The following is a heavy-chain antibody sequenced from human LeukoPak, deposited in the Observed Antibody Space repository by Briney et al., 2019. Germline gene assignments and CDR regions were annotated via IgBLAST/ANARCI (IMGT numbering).Heavy chain of an antibody. V-gene: IGHV1-2*02. Sequence: ASVKVSFKASGYTFTGYYMHWVRQAPGQGLEWMGWINPNSGGTNYAQKFQGRVTITRDTSISTAYMELSRLRSDDTAVYYCARGSYTASHRRVYYFDYWGQGTLVTVSS. J-gene: IGHJ4*02. CDR3: ARGSYTASHRRVYYFDY. CDR2: INPNSGGT. CDR1: GYTFTGYY. D-gene: IGHD5-18*01.